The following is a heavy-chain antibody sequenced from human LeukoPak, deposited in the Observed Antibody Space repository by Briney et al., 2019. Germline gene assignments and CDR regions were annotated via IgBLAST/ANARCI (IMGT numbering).Heavy chain of an antibody. J-gene: IGHJ5*02. CDR1: GGSFSGYY. D-gene: IGHD3/OR15-3a*01. CDR2: IKSKTDGGTT. V-gene: IGHV3-15*01. Sequence: PSETLSLTCAVYGGSFSGYYWSWVRQAPGKGLEWVGRIKSKTDGGTTDYAAPVKGRFTISRDDSKNTLYLQMNSLKTEDTAVYYCTPLGLTWGQGTLVTVSS. CDR3: TPLGLT.